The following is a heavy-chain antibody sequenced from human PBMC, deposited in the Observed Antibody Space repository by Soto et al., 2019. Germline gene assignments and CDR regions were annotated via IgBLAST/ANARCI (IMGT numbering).Heavy chain of an antibody. CDR3: AKSFGSIAAAYAFDI. V-gene: IGHV3-23*01. CDR2: ISGSGGST. Sequence: SQRLSCAASGFTFSSYAMSWVRQAPGKGLERVSAISGSGGSTYYADSVKGRFTISRDNSKNTLYLQMNSLRAEDTAVYYCAKSFGSIAAAYAFDIWGQGIMVTVSS. D-gene: IGHD6-13*01. CDR1: GFTFSSYA. J-gene: IGHJ3*02.